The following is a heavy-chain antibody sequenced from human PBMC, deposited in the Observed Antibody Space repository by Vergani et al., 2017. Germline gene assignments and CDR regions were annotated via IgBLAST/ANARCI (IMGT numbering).Heavy chain of an antibody. Sequence: QVQLVQSGAEVKKPGSSVKVSCKASGGTFSSYAISWVRQAPGQGLEWMGGINPNSGGTNYAQKFQGRVTMTRDTSISTAYMELSRLRSDDTAVYYCAREHQRTPYFDYWGQGTLVTVSS. V-gene: IGHV1-2*02. CDR1: GGTFSSYA. CDR3: AREHQRTPYFDY. CDR2: INPNSGGT. J-gene: IGHJ4*02.